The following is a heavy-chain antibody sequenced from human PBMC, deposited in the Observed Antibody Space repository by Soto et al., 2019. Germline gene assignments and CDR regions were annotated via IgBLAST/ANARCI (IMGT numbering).Heavy chain of an antibody. CDR3: GSQMEYYDSLWGGYRRIIAY. Sequence: SETLSLTCTVSGGSLSNHYWSWIRQPPGKALEWIGYIYYTGSIKYNPSLESRVTLSLDTSKNQLSIKLRSVTAADTAVYYSGSQMEYYDSLWGGYRRIIAYCGEGALFTVSA. CDR1: GGSLSNHY. V-gene: IGHV4-59*11. CDR2: IYYTGSI. J-gene: IGHJ4*02. D-gene: IGHD3-16*02.